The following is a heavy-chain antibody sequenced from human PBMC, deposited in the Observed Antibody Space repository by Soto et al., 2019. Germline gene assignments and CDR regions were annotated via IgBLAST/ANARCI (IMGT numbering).Heavy chain of an antibody. J-gene: IGHJ5*02. CDR2: IYWDDDK. CDR1: GFSLSTSGVG. CDR3: ALRYCSSTSCYAKNWFDP. Sequence: QITLKESGPTLVKPTQTLTLTCTFSGFSLSTSGVGVGWIRQPPGKALEWRALIYWDDDKRYSPSLKSRLTITKDTSKSQVVLTMTSMDPVDTATYYCALRYCSSTSCYAKNWFDPWGQGTLVTVSS. D-gene: IGHD2-2*01. V-gene: IGHV2-5*02.